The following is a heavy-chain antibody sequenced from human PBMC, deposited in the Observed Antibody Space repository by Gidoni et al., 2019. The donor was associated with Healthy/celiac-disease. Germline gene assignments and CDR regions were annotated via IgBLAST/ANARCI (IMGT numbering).Heavy chain of an antibody. V-gene: IGHV3-11*06. CDR1: GFTFSDYY. CDR2: ISSSSSYT. CDR3: VRGAFYCSSTSCYGEDFDY. Sequence: QLQLVESGGGVVKTGGSLRLSSAAPGFTFSDYYMSWIRQAPGERLEWVSYISSSSSYTNNADSVKGRFSISRDNAKNAQYLQMNSLSAEDTAVYDCVRGAFYCSSTSCYGEDFDYWGQGTLVTVSS. J-gene: IGHJ4*02. D-gene: IGHD2-2*01.